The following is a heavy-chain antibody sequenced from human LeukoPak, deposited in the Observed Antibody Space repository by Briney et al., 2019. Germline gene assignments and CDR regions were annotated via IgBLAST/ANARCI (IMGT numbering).Heavy chain of an antibody. CDR1: GDTISSNTAA. D-gene: IGHD2/OR15-2a*01. V-gene: IGHV6-1*01. Sequence: SQTLSLTCAISGDTISSNTAAWNWIRQSPSRGLEWLGRTYYRSNWYNDYAVSVKGRITVNPDTSKNQFSLHLNSVPPEDTAVYYRPRRLPQYDCLDPRGQGILVTVSS. CDR3: PRRLPQYDCLDP. J-gene: IGHJ5*02. CDR2: TYYRSNWYN.